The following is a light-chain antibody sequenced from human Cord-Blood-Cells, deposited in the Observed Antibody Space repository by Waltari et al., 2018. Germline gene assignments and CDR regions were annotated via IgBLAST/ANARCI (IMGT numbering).Light chain of an antibody. Sequence: QSALTQPRSVSGSPGQSVTISCTGTSSDVGGYNYVSWYQQHPGKAPKLMFYDVSKRPSGVPDRFSGSKSGNTASLTSSGLQAEDEADYYCCSYAGSYGWVFGGGTKLTVL. CDR3: CSYAGSYGWV. CDR1: SSDVGGYNY. J-gene: IGLJ3*02. CDR2: DVS. V-gene: IGLV2-11*01.